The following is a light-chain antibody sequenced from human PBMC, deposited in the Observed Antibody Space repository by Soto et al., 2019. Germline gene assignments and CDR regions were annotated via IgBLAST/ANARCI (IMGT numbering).Light chain of an antibody. V-gene: IGKV3-11*01. CDR2: DAS. CDR1: QSVNTY. Sequence: EIVLTQSPAPLSSSPGERATLSCRASQSVNTYLAWYQQRPGQAPRLLMYDASNTDTGIPARFSARGPWTDFTITIDSLEPEDFAVYYCQQRSNWPLTFGGGTKVEIK. J-gene: IGKJ4*01. CDR3: QQRSNWPLT.